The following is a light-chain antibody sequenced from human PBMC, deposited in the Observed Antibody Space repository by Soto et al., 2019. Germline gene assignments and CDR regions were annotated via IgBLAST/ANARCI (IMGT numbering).Light chain of an antibody. CDR1: RSNIGSNS. CDR3: AAWDDSLSGRL. V-gene: IGLV1-47*01. Sequence: QSVLTQPPSASGTPGQRVTISCSGGRSNIGSNSVYWYQHLPGTAPKLLIYKNNQRPSGVPDRFSGSKSGTSASLAISGLRSEDEDDYYCAAWDDSLSGRLFGGGTKVTVL. J-gene: IGLJ2*01. CDR2: KNN.